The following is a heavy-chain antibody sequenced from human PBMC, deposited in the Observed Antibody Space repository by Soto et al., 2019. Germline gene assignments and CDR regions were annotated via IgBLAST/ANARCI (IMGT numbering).Heavy chain of an antibody. J-gene: IGHJ4*02. CDR1: GGSMSSYI. CDR2: VYYSGST. Sequence: QVQLQESGPGLVKPSETLSLTCTVSGGSMSSYIRSWIRQPPGKGLEWIAYVYYSGSTKHNPSLKGRVIISVDTSTNQFSLKLNSVTGAEPAVYYCARVIGGWYGHDYWGPGTLVTVSS. CDR3: ARVIGGWYGHDY. D-gene: IGHD6-19*01. V-gene: IGHV4-59*01.